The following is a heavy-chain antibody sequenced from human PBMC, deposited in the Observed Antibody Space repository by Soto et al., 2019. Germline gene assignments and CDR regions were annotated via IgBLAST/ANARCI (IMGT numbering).Heavy chain of an antibody. CDR2: IWYDGSNK. Sequence: GGSLRLSFAASGFTFSSYGMHWVRQAPGKGLEWVAVIWYDGSNKYYADSVKGRFTISRDNSKNTLYLQMNSLRAEDTAVYYCARDQGTYYYDSSGYSLDYWGQGTLVTVSS. J-gene: IGHJ4*02. V-gene: IGHV3-33*01. CDR1: GFTFSSYG. CDR3: ARDQGTYYYDSSGYSLDY. D-gene: IGHD3-22*01.